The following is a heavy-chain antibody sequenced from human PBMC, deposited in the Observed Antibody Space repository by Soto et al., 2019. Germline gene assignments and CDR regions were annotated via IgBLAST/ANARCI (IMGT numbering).Heavy chain of an antibody. J-gene: IGHJ1*01. Sequence: PSETLSLTCTVSGGSISSYYWSWIRQPPGKGLEWIGYIYYSGSTNYNPSLKSRVTISVDTSKNQFSLKLSSVTAADTAVYYCARGSEYSSRWFEYFQHWGQGTLVTVSS. V-gene: IGHV4-59*01. D-gene: IGHD6-13*01. CDR2: IYYSGST. CDR1: GGSISSYY. CDR3: ARGSEYSSRWFEYFQH.